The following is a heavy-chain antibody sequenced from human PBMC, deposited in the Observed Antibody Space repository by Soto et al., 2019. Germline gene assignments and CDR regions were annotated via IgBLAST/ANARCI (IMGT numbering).Heavy chain of an antibody. V-gene: IGHV3-9*01. CDR2: ISWNGAAT. CDR1: GFTFDDYA. D-gene: IGHD3-10*01. CDR3: ANLPLYGSGFDC. Sequence: EAQLVESGGGLVQPGRSLRLSCVASGFTFDDYAIHWVRQAPGKGLEWVSGISWNGAATGYADSVKGRFTISRYNAKNSLYLPMSSLRTEDTAIYYCANLPLYGSGFDCWGQGTLVTVSS. J-gene: IGHJ4*02.